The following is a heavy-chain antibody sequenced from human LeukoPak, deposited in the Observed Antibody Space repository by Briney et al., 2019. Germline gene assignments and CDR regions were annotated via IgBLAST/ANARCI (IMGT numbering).Heavy chain of an antibody. V-gene: IGHV3-23*01. D-gene: IGHD2-2*01. CDR2: ITHSYDT. Sequence: PGGSLRLSGAASGFTFSEYALSWVRQSPGKGLEWVSVITHSYDTYYADSVKGRFTISRDNSKNTLYLQMNSLRAEDTALHFCAKAGCSSATCYDNCWGQGTLVTVSS. J-gene: IGHJ4*02. CDR1: GFTFSEYA. CDR3: AKAGCSSATCYDNC.